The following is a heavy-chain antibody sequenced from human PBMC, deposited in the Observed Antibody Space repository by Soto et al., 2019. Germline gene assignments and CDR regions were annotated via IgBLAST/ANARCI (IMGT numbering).Heavy chain of an antibody. CDR1: GFTFSSYG. J-gene: IGHJ4*02. Sequence: GGSLRLSCAASGFTFSSYGMHWVRQAPGKGLEWVAVIWYDGSNKYYADSVKGRFTIFRDNSKNTLYLQMNSLRAEDTAVYYCARDLKDFWSGYYDYWGQGTLVTVSS. V-gene: IGHV3-33*08. D-gene: IGHD3-3*01. CDR3: ARDLKDFWSGYYDY. CDR2: IWYDGSNK.